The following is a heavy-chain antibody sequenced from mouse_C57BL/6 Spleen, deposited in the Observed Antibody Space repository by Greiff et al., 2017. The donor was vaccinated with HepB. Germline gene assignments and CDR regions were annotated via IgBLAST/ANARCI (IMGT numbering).Heavy chain of an antibody. J-gene: IGHJ4*01. CDR2: ISSGSSTI. CDR1: GFTFSDYG. CDR3: ARPDPGYYYAMDY. V-gene: IGHV5-17*01. Sequence: EVKLVESGGGLVKPGGSLKLSCAASGFTFSDYGMHWVRQAPEKGLEWVAYISSGSSTIYYADTVKGRFTIARDNAKNTLFLQMTSLRSEDTAMYYCARPDPGYYYAMDYWGQGTSVTVSS.